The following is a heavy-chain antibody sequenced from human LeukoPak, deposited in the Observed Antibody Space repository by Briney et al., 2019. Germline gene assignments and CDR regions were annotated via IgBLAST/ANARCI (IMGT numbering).Heavy chain of an antibody. D-gene: IGHD6-19*01. V-gene: IGHV4-39*01. CDR2: IYYSGSP. Sequence: SETLSLTCTVSGGSISSSSYYWGWIRQPPGKGLEWIGSIYYSGSPYYNPSLKSRVTISVDTSKNQFSLKLSSVTAADTAVYYCASEWLVRYYFDYWGQGTLVTVSS. CDR1: GGSISSSSYY. J-gene: IGHJ4*02. CDR3: ASEWLVRYYFDY.